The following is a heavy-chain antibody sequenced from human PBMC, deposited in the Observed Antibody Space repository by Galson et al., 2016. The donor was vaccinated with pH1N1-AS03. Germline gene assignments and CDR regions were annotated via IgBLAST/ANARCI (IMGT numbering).Heavy chain of an antibody. CDR3: ARVDSSTYSDGWVPFDY. J-gene: IGHJ4*02. Sequence: SLRLSCAVSGSSVAKNYMSWVRQAPGKGLEWVSSIYTGGDTFYTDSVRGRFTISRDDSKNTLYLQMNSLRAADTAMYYCARVDSSTYSDGWVPFDYWGQGTLVTVSS. CDR1: GSSVAKNY. V-gene: IGHV3-53*01. CDR2: IYTGGDT. D-gene: IGHD5-24*01.